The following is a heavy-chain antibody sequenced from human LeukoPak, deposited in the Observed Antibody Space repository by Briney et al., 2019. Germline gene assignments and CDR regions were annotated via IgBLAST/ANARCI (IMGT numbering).Heavy chain of an antibody. V-gene: IGHV3-23*01. Sequence: PGGSLRLSCAASGFTFSSYAMSWVRQAPGKGLEWVSAISGSGSSTYYADSVKGRFTISRDNSKNTLYLQMNSLRAEDTAVYYCAKDNWNYVTSDFDYWGQGTLVTVSS. CDR2: ISGSGSST. CDR1: GFTFSSYA. J-gene: IGHJ4*02. D-gene: IGHD1-7*01. CDR3: AKDNWNYVTSDFDY.